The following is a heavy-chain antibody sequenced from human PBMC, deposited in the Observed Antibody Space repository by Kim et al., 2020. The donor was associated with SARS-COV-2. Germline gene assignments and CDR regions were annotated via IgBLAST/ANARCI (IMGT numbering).Heavy chain of an antibody. CDR3: AKDEWRSSFFFDYFES. J-gene: IGHJ4*02. CDR1: AFTFNKFA. CDR2: ISASGAAT. V-gene: IGHV3-23*01. D-gene: IGHD3-3*01. Sequence: GGSLRLSCAVSAFTFNKFAMAWVRQAPGKGLEWVSGISASGAATYYADSVKGRFTISRDNSKNTLNLQMNSLRVEDSATYYCAKDEWRSSFFFDYFESWGQGSLVSVS.